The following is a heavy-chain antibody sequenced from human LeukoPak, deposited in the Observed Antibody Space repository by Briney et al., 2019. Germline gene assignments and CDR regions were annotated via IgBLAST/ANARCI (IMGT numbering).Heavy chain of an antibody. V-gene: IGHV3-30*18. CDR2: ISYDGSNK. J-gene: IGHJ4*02. D-gene: IGHD6-13*01. CDR3: AKDKVGSSYYFDY. CDR1: GFTFSSYG. Sequence: GSLRLSCAASGFTFSSYGMHWVRQAPGKGLEWVAVISYDGSNKYYADSVKGRFTISRDNSKNTLYLQMNSLRAKDTAVYYCAKDKVGSSYYFDYWGQGTLVTVSS.